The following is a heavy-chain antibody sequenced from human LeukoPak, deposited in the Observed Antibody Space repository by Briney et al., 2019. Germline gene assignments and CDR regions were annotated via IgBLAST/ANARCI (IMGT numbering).Heavy chain of an antibody. CDR3: ARNNYAGYDY. J-gene: IGHJ4*02. V-gene: IGHV4-31*03. D-gene: IGHD4-11*01. CDR1: GGSISSGGYY. CDR2: IYYSGST. Sequence: SETLSLTCTVSGGSISSGGYYWSWIRQHPGKGLEWIGYIYYSGSTHYNPSLKSRVTISVDTSKNQFSLKLSSVTAADTAVYYCARNNYAGYDYWGQGTLVTVSS.